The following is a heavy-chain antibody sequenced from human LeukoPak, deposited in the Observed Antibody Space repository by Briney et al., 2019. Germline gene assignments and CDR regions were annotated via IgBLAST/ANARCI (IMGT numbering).Heavy chain of an antibody. CDR3: VTDQTGRHPYFFDY. J-gene: IGHJ4*02. Sequence: QTGGSLRLSCTASGFNFRTYRMTWVRDVRGKGREWVANIKEDGSEIYYVDAVKGRFSISRDNAKTSLYLQMHSLSVADTGLYYCVTDQTGRHPYFFDYWGQGTLVTVSS. CDR1: GFNFRTYR. CDR2: IKEDGSEI. V-gene: IGHV3-7*01. D-gene: IGHD3-10*01.